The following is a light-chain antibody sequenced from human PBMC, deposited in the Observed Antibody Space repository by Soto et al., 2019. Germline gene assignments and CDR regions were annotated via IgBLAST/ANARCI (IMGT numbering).Light chain of an antibody. V-gene: IGLV2-14*01. CDR2: EVS. Sequence: QSVLTQPASVSGSPGQSITISCTGTSSDVGGYNYVSWYQQHPGKAPKVMIYEVSNRPSGVSNRFSGSKSDNTASLTISGLRAEDEADYYCSSYTSSTTFVFGTGTKLTVL. CDR1: SSDVGGYNY. CDR3: SSYTSSTTFV. J-gene: IGLJ1*01.